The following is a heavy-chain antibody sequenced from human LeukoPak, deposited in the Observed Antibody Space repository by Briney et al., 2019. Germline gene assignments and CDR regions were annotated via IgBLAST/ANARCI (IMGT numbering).Heavy chain of an antibody. D-gene: IGHD1-26*01. V-gene: IGHV4-30-2*01. CDR2: IYHSGST. CDR3: ARDAELRNWYFDL. CDR1: GGSISSGGYS. Sequence: PSQTLSLTCAVSGGSISSGGYSWSWIRQPPGKGLEWIGYIYHSGSTYYNPSLKSRGTISVDRSKNQFSLKLSSVTAADTAVYYCARDAELRNWYFDLWGRGTLVTVSS. J-gene: IGHJ2*01.